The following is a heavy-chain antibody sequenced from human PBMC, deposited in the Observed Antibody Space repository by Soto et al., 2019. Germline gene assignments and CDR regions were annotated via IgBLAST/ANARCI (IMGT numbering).Heavy chain of an antibody. Sequence: SVKVSCKASGGTFSSYAISWVRQAPGQGLEWMGGIIPIFGTANYAQKFQGRVTITADESTSTAYMELSSLRSEDTAVYYCAKCGYDSSGRLLRYFQHWGQGTLVTVSS. CDR3: AKCGYDSSGRLLRYFQH. CDR2: IIPIFGTA. CDR1: GGTFSSYA. V-gene: IGHV1-69*13. D-gene: IGHD3-22*01. J-gene: IGHJ1*01.